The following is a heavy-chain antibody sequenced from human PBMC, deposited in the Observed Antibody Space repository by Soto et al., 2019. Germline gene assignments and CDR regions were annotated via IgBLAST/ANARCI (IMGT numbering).Heavy chain of an antibody. D-gene: IGHD2-2*01. J-gene: IGHJ6*02. CDR3: ARDDIVVVPAANYYYYGMDV. V-gene: IGHV4-4*07. CDR1: GGSISSYY. Sequence: PSETLSLTCTVSGGSISSYYWSWIRQPAGKGLEWIGRIYTSGSTNYNPSLKSRVTMSVDTSKNQFSLKLSSVTAADTAVYYCARDDIVVVPAANYYYYGMDVWGQGTTVTVSS. CDR2: IYTSGST.